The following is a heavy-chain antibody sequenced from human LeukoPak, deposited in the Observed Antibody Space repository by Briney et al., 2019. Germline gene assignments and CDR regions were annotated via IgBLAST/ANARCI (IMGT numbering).Heavy chain of an antibody. CDR2: ISSGSGYI. Sequence: GGSLRLSYAASGFTFSSYSMNWVRQAPGKGLEWVSSISSGSGYIYNADSVKGRFTISRDNAKNSLNLQMNSLRAEDTAVYYCARDYGVYFDYWGQGTLVTVSS. D-gene: IGHD4-17*01. J-gene: IGHJ4*02. CDR1: GFTFSSYS. CDR3: ARDYGVYFDY. V-gene: IGHV3-21*01.